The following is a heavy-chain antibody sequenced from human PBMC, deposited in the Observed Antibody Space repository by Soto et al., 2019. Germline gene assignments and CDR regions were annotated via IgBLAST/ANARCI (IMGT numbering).Heavy chain of an antibody. CDR1: GYTFTSYG. J-gene: IGHJ6*02. V-gene: IGHV1-18*01. CDR3: ARERCSSTSCYKGPFYYYGMDV. Sequence: ASVKVSCTASGYTFTSYGISWVRQSPGQGLEWIGWIGAYNGNTNYAQKLQGRVTMTTDTSTSTAYMELRSLRSDDTAVYYCARERCSSTSCYKGPFYYYGMDVWGQGTTVTVSS. D-gene: IGHD2-2*02. CDR2: IGAYNGNT.